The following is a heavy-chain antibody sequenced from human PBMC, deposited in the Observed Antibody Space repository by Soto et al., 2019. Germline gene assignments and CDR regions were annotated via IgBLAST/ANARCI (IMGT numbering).Heavy chain of an antibody. D-gene: IGHD6-13*01. Sequence: QVQLVQSGAEMRRPGSSVKVSCKASGGTFSSYRINWVRQAPGQGLEWVGGIVPIYRTADYAQKFQGRVTINADGSARTAYMELRALKSQDTAVYYWARDSGAMLSSRWGQGTLGTVSS. J-gene: IGHJ4*02. V-gene: IGHV1-69*01. CDR2: IVPIYRTA. CDR1: GGTFSSYR. CDR3: ARDSGAMLSSR.